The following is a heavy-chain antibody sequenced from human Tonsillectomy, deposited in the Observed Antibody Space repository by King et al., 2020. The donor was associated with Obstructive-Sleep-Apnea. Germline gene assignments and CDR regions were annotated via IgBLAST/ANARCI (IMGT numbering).Heavy chain of an antibody. V-gene: IGHV4-39*07. CDR2: VHYSGST. CDR3: ARASELRGSYDSSGHRNWFDP. Sequence: QLQESGPGLVKSSETLSLSCTVSGGSISSGGYYWGWIRQPPGKGLEWIVTVHYSGSTSYNPSLKSRVTTSVDTSKNRFSLKLSSVTAADTAVYYCARASELRGSYDSSGHRNWFDPWGQGTLVTVSS. D-gene: IGHD3-22*01. J-gene: IGHJ5*02. CDR1: GGSISSGGYY.